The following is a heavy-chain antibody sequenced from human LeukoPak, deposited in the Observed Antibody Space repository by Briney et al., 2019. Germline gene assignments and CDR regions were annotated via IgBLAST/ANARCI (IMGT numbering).Heavy chain of an antibody. V-gene: IGHV3-23*01. J-gene: IGHJ4*02. CDR1: GFTFSSYG. CDR3: AKTNGYYSD. D-gene: IGHD3-22*01. Sequence: GGSLRLSCAASGFTFSSYGMNWVRQAPGKGLEWVSGISGSGGTTYYADSVKGRFTISRDNTKNSLSLQVSSLRAEDTAVYYCAKTNGYYSDWGQGTLVTVSS. CDR2: ISGSGGTT.